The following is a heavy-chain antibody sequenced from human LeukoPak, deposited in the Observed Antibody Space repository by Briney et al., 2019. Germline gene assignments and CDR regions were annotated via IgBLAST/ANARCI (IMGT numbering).Heavy chain of an antibody. CDR3: ARVLRPMASQYYFDY. CDR2: IYYSGTT. Sequence: SETLSLTCTASGASINTYYWSWIRQPPGKGLEWIGYIYYSGTTSYNPSLKTRVTISIDTSKNQFSLKLSSVTAADTAVYYCARVLRPMASQYYFDYWGQRTLVTVSS. D-gene: IGHD3-10*01. V-gene: IGHV4-59*01. CDR1: GASINTYY. J-gene: IGHJ4*02.